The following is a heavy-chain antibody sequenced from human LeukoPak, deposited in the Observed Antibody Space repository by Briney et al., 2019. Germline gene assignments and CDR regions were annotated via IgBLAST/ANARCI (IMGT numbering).Heavy chain of an antibody. CDR1: GYTFFNYY. CDR3: ARARYTSSWYFFDY. Sequence: ASVKVSCKASGYTFFNYYMHWVRQAPGQGLEWMGIINPSDGSTSYAQRFQGGVTMTRDTSTNTVYMELSSLRSEDTAMYYCARARYTSSWYFFDYWGQGTLVTVSS. V-gene: IGHV1-46*01. CDR2: INPSDGST. J-gene: IGHJ4*02. D-gene: IGHD6-13*01.